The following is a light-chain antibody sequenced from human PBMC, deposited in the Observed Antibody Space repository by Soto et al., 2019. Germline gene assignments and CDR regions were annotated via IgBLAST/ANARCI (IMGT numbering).Light chain of an antibody. Sequence: QSALTQPASVSGSPGQSITISCTGTSSDVGDYKYVSWYQQHPDKAPKLIIFVNSNRPSGVANRFSGSKSGNTASLTISGLQAEDEADYYCSSYTRSDGPDVFGTGTKVTVL. CDR2: VNS. CDR3: SSYTRSDGPDV. J-gene: IGLJ1*01. V-gene: IGLV2-14*01. CDR1: SSDVGDYKY.